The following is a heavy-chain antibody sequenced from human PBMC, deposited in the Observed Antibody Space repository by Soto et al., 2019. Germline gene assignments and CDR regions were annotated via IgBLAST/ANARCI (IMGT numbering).Heavy chain of an antibody. Sequence: QVQLQESGPGLVKPSETLSLTCTVSGGSISSYYWSWIRQPPGKGLEWIGYIYYSGSTNYNPSLKRRDPISVDTSKNQFSLKLSSVTAADTAVYYCARRYGSSFDIWGQGTMVTVSS. V-gene: IGHV4-59*08. CDR2: IYYSGST. D-gene: IGHD3-10*01. CDR1: GGSISSYY. CDR3: ARRYGSSFDI. J-gene: IGHJ3*02.